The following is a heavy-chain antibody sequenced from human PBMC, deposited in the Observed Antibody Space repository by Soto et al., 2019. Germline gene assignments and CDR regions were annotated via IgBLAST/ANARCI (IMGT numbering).Heavy chain of an antibody. CDR2: IYYSGIP. D-gene: IGHD2-15*01. V-gene: IGHV4-59*01. CDR1: GGSISNYY. CDR3: ARAGPATLSDY. J-gene: IGHJ4*02. Sequence: QVQLQESGPGLVKASETLSLTCTVSGGSISNYYCSWIRQPPGKGLEWIGYIYYSGIPNYNPSLKSRVTISVDTSKNQFSLKLRSVTAADTAVYYCARAGPATLSDYWGQGTLVTVSS.